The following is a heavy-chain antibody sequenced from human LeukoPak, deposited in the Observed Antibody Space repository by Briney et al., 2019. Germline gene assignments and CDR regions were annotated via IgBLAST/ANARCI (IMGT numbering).Heavy chain of an antibody. CDR1: GFTVSSNY. Sequence: PGGSLRLSCAASGFTVSSNYMSWGRQAPGKGLEWVSGIYSGGSTYYADSVKGRFTISRDNSKNTPYLQMNSLRAEDTFVYQAENGIRYFDGEGYYYGMDVWGQGTTVTVSS. V-gene: IGHV3-66*01. J-gene: IGHJ6*02. CDR3: ENGIRYFDGEGYYYGMDV. CDR2: IYSGGST. D-gene: IGHD3-9*01.